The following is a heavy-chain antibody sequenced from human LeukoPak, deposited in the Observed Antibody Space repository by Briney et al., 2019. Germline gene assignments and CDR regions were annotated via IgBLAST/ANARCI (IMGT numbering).Heavy chain of an antibody. D-gene: IGHD1-26*01. CDR1: GFTFSSYS. CDR2: ISSISSYI. V-gene: IGHV3-21*01. Sequence: KSGGSLRLSCAASGFTFSSYSMNWVRQAPGKGLEWVSSISSISSYIYYADSVKGRFTISRDTAKNSLYLPMNSHIAADPAVSSCARDRWGLLGYYYMDVWGKGTTVTVPS. CDR3: ARDRWGLLGYYYMDV. J-gene: IGHJ6*03.